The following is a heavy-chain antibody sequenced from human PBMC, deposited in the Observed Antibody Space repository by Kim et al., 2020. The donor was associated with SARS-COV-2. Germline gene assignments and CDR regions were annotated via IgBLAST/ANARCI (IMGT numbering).Heavy chain of an antibody. CDR1: GFSLSTSGMC. CDR2: IDWDDDK. V-gene: IGHV2-70*01. D-gene: IGHD3-22*01. CDR3: ARTLDEYYYDSSGYRPFDY. Sequence: SGPTLVNPTPTLTLTCTFSGFSLSTSGMCVSWIRQPPGKALEWLALIDWDDDKYYSTSLKTRLTISKDTSKNQVVLTMTNMDPVDTATYYCARTLDEYYYDSSGYRPFDYWGQGTLVTVSS. J-gene: IGHJ4*02.